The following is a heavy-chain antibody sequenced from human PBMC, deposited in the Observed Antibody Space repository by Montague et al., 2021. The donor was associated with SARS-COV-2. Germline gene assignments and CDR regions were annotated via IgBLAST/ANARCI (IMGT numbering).Heavy chain of an antibody. J-gene: IGHJ4*02. CDR2: VKYSGFT. V-gene: IGHV4-34*01. Sequence: SETLSLTCAVSGASFSGYYWGWIRQPPGKGLEWIGEVKYSGFTNYKTSLKSRVTISIDMSKNQFSLNLGSVTAADTAVYYCASRMGVRAPYDYWGQGALVTVSS. CDR3: ASRMGVRAPYDY. CDR1: GASFSGYY. D-gene: IGHD2-8*01.